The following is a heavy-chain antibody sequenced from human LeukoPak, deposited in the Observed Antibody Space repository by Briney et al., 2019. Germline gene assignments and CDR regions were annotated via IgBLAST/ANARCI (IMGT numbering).Heavy chain of an antibody. V-gene: IGHV1-2*02. CDR3: ATGAVAGKGHYYYYMDV. CDR2: INPNSGGT. CDR1: GYTFTDYY. J-gene: IGHJ6*03. D-gene: IGHD6-19*01. Sequence: ASVKVSCKTSGYTFTDYYIHWVRQAPGQGPEWMGWINPNSGGTNYAQNLQGRVTMTRDTSISTAYMELSSLRSEDTAVYYCATGAVAGKGHYYYYMDVWGKGTTVTVSS.